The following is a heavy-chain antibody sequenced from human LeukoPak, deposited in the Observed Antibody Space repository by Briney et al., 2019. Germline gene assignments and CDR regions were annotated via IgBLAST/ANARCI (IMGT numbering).Heavy chain of an antibody. CDR3: ARDPRYCSGGNCYYGAFDI. CDR1: GFTFSSHG. CDR2: IWYDGSNK. Sequence: AGGSLRLSCAASGFTFSSHGMHWVRQAPGKGLEWVAVIWYDGSNKYYADSVKGQFAISRDISKKTLYLQMNSLGPEDTAVYYCARDPRYCSGGNCYYGAFDIWGQGTMVTFSS. D-gene: IGHD2-15*01. V-gene: IGHV3-33*01. J-gene: IGHJ3*02.